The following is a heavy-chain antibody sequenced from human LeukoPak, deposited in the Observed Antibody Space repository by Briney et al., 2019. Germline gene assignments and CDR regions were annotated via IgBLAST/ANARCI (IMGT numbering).Heavy chain of an antibody. J-gene: IGHJ6*03. Sequence: SDTLSLTYTVSGDCLSSYYRSWLRQPAAKELTGIGCIYTCWSTNYNPSLKSRVTMSVDTSTNQFSLKLSSVTAADTAVYEYARDSSGLSTVTPSFYYYYMEVWGKGITVT. V-gene: IGHV4-4*07. CDR1: GDCLSSYY. D-gene: IGHD2/OR15-2a*01. CDR2: IYTCWST. CDR3: ARDSSGLSTVTPSFYYYYMEV.